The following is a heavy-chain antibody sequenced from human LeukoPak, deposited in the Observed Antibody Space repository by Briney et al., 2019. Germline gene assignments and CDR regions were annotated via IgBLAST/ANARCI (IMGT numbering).Heavy chain of an antibody. Sequence: SETLSLTCTVSGDSITIGYHYWTWIRQPPGKGLEWIGDIFHSGNTHYNPSLESPVTISVDTAKNLLSLKLTSATAADTAVYYCARAKGDHNSALCNWFDPWGQGTLVAVSS. CDR3: ARAKGDHNSALCNWFDP. CDR2: IFHSGNT. CDR1: GDSITIGYHY. D-gene: IGHD5-24*01. J-gene: IGHJ5*02. V-gene: IGHV4-30-4*08.